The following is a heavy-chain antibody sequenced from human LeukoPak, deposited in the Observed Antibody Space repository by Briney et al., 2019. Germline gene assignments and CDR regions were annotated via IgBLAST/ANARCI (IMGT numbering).Heavy chain of an antibody. Sequence: SETLSLTCTVSGGSISSGSYYWSWIRQPAGKGLEWIGRIYTSGSTNYNPSLKSRVTISVDTSQKQFSLRLTSVTAADTAVYYCARGRYLTTSGGAAAGFLDYWGQGSLVTVST. D-gene: IGHD6-13*01. J-gene: IGHJ4*02. CDR1: GGSISSGSYY. V-gene: IGHV4-61*02. CDR2: IYTSGST. CDR3: ARGRYLTTSGGAAAGFLDY.